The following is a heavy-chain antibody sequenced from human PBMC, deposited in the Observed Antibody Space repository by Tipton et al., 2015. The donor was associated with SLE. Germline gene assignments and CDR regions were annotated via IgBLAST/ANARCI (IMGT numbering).Heavy chain of an antibody. CDR2: IYYSGST. D-gene: IGHD3-10*02. J-gene: IGHJ4*02. CDR1: GGSISSHY. CDR3: ARLFVGSKLGYFDY. Sequence: TLSLTCTVSGGSISSHYWRWIRQPSGKGLEWIGYIYYSGSTNYNPSLKSRVTISVDTSKNQFSLKLSSVTAADTAVYYCARLFVGSKLGYFDYWGQGTLVTVSS. V-gene: IGHV4-59*11.